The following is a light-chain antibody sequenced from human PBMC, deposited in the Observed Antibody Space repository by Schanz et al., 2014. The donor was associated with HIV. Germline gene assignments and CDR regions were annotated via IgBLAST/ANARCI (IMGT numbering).Light chain of an antibody. CDR2: EVS. Sequence: QSALTQPPSASGSPGQSVTISCTGTSSDVGGYNYVSWYQQHPGKAPKLMIYEVSERPSGVPDRFSGSKSGNTASLIVSGLQSDDEADYYCATWDITLNGPVFGGGTKLTVL. J-gene: IGLJ2*01. CDR1: SSDVGGYNY. CDR3: ATWDITLNGPV. V-gene: IGLV2-8*01.